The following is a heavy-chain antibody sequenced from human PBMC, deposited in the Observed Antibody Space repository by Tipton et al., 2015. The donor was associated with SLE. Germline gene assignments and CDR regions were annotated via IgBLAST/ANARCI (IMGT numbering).Heavy chain of an antibody. CDR3: TRSYGSGSDH. Sequence: TLSLTCAVYGGSFSGHYWSWIRQPPGKGLEWIGEMNDSGTTKNNPSLKSRVTISVDSSKNQFSLKLSAVTAADTAVYYCTRSYGSGSDHWGQGTLVTVSA. D-gene: IGHD3-10*01. V-gene: IGHV4-34*01. J-gene: IGHJ4*02. CDR2: MNDSGTT. CDR1: GGSFSGHY.